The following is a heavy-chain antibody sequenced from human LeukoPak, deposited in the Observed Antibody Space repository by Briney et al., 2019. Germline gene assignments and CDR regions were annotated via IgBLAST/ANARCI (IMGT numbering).Heavy chain of an antibody. CDR1: CGSISSHY. CDR3: ARQGIDAFDI. J-gene: IGHJ3*02. CDR2: IYYTGTS. V-gene: IGHV4-59*08. Sequence: SETLSLTCTVSCGSISSHYWSWIRQPPGNGLEWIAYIYYTGTSNYNPSLKSRVTISVDTSKNQISLRLSSVTAADTVVYYCARQGIDAFDIWGQGTLVTVSS.